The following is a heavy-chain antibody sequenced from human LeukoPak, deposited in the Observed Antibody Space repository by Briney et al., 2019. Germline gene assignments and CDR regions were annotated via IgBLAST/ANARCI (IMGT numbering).Heavy chain of an antibody. D-gene: IGHD6-19*01. Sequence: GESLKISCKGSGYTFTSYWIGWVRQMPGKGLEWMGIIYPGDSDTRYSPSFQGQVSISADKSISTAYLQWNSLKASDTAMYYCARQGATYSSGWYYGYWGQGTLVTVCS. J-gene: IGHJ4*02. CDR3: ARQGATYSSGWYYGY. V-gene: IGHV5-51*01. CDR1: GYTFTSYW. CDR2: IYPGDSDT.